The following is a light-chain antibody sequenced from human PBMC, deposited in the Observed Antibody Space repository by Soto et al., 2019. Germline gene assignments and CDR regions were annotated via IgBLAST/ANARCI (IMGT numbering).Light chain of an antibody. CDR3: QQYNNWPKL. Sequence: EIVFTQSPATLPVSPGERATLSSRASQSVSSNLAWYQQKPGQAPRLLIYRASTRATGVPARFSGSGSGTEFTLNISSLQSEDFAVYYCQQYNNWPKLFGQGTKVDIK. CDR1: QSVSSN. CDR2: RAS. V-gene: IGKV3-15*01. J-gene: IGKJ1*01.